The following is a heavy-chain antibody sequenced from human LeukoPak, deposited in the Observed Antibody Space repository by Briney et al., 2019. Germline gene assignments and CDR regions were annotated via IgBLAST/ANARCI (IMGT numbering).Heavy chain of an antibody. CDR1: GFTFSSYG. D-gene: IGHD3-10*01. J-gene: IGHJ4*02. V-gene: IGHV3-30*18. Sequence: GGSLRLSCAASGFTFSSYGMHWVRQAPGKGLEWVAVISYDGSNKYYADSVKGRFTISRDNSKNTLYLQMNSLRAEDTAVYYCAKDLALLWFGGFADYWGQGTPVTVSS. CDR2: ISYDGSNK. CDR3: AKDLALLWFGGFADY.